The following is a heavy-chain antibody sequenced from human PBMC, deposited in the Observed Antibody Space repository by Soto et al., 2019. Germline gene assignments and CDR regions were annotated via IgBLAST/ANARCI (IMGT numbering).Heavy chain of an antibody. V-gene: IGHV3-53*04. CDR1: GFTVSSNY. Sequence: GGSLRLSCAASGFTVSSNYMSWVRQAPGKGLEWVSVIYSGGSTYYADSVKGRFTISRHNSKNTLYLQMNSLRAEDTAVYYCARASIAARPSSSAFDIWGQGTMVTVSS. CDR2: IYSGGST. CDR3: ARASIAARPSSSAFDI. J-gene: IGHJ3*02. D-gene: IGHD6-6*01.